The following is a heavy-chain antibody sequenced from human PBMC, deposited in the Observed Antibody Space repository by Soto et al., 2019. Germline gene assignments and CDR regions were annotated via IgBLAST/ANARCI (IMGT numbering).Heavy chain of an antibody. CDR3: AKVGSSWYSHFDY. V-gene: IGHV3-23*01. CDR1: GVTFSSYA. CDR2: ISGGGGSP. Sequence: EVQLLESGGGLVQPGGSLRLSCAASGVTFSSYARNWVRQTPGKGLVWVSIISGGGGSPYYADSVRGRFSITRDNSKNTLYLQINSLRAEDTAVYYCAKVGSSWYSHFDYWGQGTLVTLSS. J-gene: IGHJ4*02. D-gene: IGHD6-13*01.